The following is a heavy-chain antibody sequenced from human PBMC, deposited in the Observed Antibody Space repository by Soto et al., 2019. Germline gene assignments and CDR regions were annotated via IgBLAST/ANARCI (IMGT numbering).Heavy chain of an antibody. Sequence: SETLSLTCAVYGGSFSGYYWSWIRQPPGKGLEWIGEINHSGSTNYNPSLKSRVTISVDTSKNQFSLKLSSVTAADTAVYYCARARITMVRDNWFDPWGQGTLVTVSP. CDR1: GGSFSGYY. CDR2: INHSGST. CDR3: ARARITMVRDNWFDP. D-gene: IGHD3-10*01. J-gene: IGHJ5*02. V-gene: IGHV4-34*01.